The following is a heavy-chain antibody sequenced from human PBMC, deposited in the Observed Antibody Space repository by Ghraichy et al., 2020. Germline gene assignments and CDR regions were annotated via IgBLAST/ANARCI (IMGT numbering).Heavy chain of an antibody. Sequence: LSLTCAASGFTFSSYSMNWVRQAPGKGLEWVSYISSSSSTIYYADSVKGRFTISRDNAKNSLYLQMNSLRDEDTAVYYCARDTNLRAAVSFDYWGQGTLVTVSS. D-gene: IGHD6-13*01. CDR3: ARDTNLRAAVSFDY. V-gene: IGHV3-48*02. J-gene: IGHJ4*02. CDR2: ISSSSSTI. CDR1: GFTFSSYS.